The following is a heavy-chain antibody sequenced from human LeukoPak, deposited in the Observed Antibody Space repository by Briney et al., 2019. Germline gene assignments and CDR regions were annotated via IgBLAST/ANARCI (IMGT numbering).Heavy chain of an antibody. D-gene: IGHD6-6*01. Sequence: NTSETLSLTCTASGGSISSYYWSWIRQPPGKGLEWIGYIYYSGSTNYNPSLKSRVTISVDTSKNQFSLKLSSVTAADTAVYYCARAYSSSSHYFDYWGQGTLVTVSS. CDR3: ARAYSSSSHYFDY. CDR2: IYYSGST. J-gene: IGHJ4*02. V-gene: IGHV4-59*08. CDR1: GGSISSYY.